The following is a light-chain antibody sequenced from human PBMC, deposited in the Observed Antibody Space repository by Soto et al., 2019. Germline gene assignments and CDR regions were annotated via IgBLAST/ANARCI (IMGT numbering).Light chain of an antibody. Sequence: GESVTITCRASQVISTSLAWYQVKPGKAPKLLIYAASTLESGVPSRFSATVSGTEGSITITSLKKEDGATYYCQQLFDSPITFGQGTRLEIK. CDR3: QQLFDSPIT. V-gene: IGKV1-9*01. CDR2: AAS. J-gene: IGKJ5*01. CDR1: QVISTS.